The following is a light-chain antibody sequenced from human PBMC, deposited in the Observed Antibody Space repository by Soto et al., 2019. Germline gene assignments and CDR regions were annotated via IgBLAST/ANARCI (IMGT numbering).Light chain of an antibody. CDR1: ETISRY. CDR3: QQSYNCQWT. Sequence: DIQMTQSPSSLSASVGERVIITCRASETISRYLNWYQSKPGKAPRLLISAASSLQSGVPSRFSGSYSATDFTLTISSLQPEYFETYYCQQSYNCQWTLAQGTKVDIK. J-gene: IGKJ1*01. CDR2: AAS. V-gene: IGKV1-39*01.